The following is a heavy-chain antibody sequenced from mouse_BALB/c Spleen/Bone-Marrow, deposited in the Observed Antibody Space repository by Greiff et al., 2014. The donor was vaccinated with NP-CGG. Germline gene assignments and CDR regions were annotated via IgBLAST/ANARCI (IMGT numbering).Heavy chain of an antibody. V-gene: IGHV1-5*01. Sequence: VQLQQSGTVLARPGASVEMSCKASGYTLTSYGMHWVKQSPGKSLEWIGVICPGYSDTSYNQKFKGKATMTADKSTSTAYMELSSLTNEDPAIYYCTRAMLARACFDYWGQGTLVTVSA. J-gene: IGHJ3*01. CDR2: ICPGYSDT. D-gene: IGHD2-2*01. CDR1: GYTLTSYG. CDR3: TRAMLARACFDY.